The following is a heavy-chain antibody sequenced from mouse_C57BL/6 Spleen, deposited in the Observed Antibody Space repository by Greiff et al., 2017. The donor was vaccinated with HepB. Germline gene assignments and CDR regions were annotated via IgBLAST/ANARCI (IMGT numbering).Heavy chain of an antibody. V-gene: IGHV3-6*01. CDR3: ASYYAHFDV. CDR2: ISYDGSN. Sequence: DVQLQESGPGLVKPSQSLSLTCSVTGYSITSGYYWNWIRQFPGNKLEWMGYISYDGSNNYNPSLKNRISITRDTSKNQFFLKLNSVTTEDTATYYCASYYAHFDVLGTGTTVTVSS. J-gene: IGHJ1*03. CDR1: GYSITSGYY. D-gene: IGHD1-1*01.